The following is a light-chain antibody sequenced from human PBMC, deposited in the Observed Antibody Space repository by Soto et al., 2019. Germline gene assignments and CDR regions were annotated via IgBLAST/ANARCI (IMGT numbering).Light chain of an antibody. CDR2: EGH. J-gene: IGLJ1*01. CDR1: SGFVGSFSL. CDR3: CLYIGATTYV. V-gene: IGLV2-23*01. Sequence: QSVLSQPASVSGSPGQSITISCTVTSGFVGSFSLVSWYQQHPGKAPKVMISEGHRRPSGVPDRFSGSTSANSASLTISGLQADDEADYYCCLYIGATTYVFGTGTKVTVL.